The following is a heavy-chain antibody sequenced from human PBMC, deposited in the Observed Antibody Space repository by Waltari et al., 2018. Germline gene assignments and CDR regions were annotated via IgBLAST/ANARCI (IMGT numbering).Heavy chain of an antibody. CDR1: GFTFSSYA. Sequence: EVQLLESGGGLVQPGGSLRLSCAASGFTFSSYAMSWLRQAPGKGLEWVSASSGSGGSTYYADSVKGRFTISRDNSKNTLYLQMNSLRAEDTAVYYCAKDSGYSGGFDYWGQGTLVTVSS. D-gene: IGHD6-13*01. CDR3: AKDSGYSGGFDY. V-gene: IGHV3-23*01. CDR2: SSGSGGST. J-gene: IGHJ4*02.